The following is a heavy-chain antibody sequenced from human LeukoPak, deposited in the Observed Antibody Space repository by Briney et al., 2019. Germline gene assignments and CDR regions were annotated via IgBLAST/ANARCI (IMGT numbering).Heavy chain of an antibody. CDR2: FHYSGVT. D-gene: IGHD4-17*01. V-gene: IGHV4-39*01. J-gene: IGHJ4*02. CDR1: GGSISGINDW. Sequence: SETPSLSCTVSGGSISGINDWWGWFRQSPGKGLEGIGTFHYSGVTCCKPSLRSRVTMPVDTSKNQFSMKLTSVTAADTAVYYCARLPPTDYEIDYWGQGTLVTVSS. CDR3: ARLPPTDYEIDY.